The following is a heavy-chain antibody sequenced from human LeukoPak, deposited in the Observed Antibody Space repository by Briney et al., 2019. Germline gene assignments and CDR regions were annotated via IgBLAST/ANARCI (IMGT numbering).Heavy chain of an antibody. J-gene: IGHJ4*02. CDR2: IYYSGST. V-gene: IGHV4-59*08. CDR3: ARQSRDGYNPLFDY. CDR1: GGSISSYY. D-gene: IGHD5-24*01. Sequence: KPSETLSLTCTVSGGSISSYYWSWLRQPPGKGLEWIGYIYYSGSTNYNPSLKSRVTISVDTSKNQFSLKLSSVTAADTAVYYCARQSRDGYNPLFDYWGQGTLVTVSS.